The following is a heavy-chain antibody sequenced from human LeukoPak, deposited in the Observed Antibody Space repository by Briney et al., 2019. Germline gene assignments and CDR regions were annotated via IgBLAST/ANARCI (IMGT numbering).Heavy chain of an antibody. CDR2: INPSGGST. Sequence: GASVKVSCKASGYTFTSYYMHWVRQAPGQGLEWMEIINPSGGSTSYAQKFQGRVTMTRDTSTSTVYMELNSLRSEDTAVYYCARNVRDTGTFDYWGQGTLVTVSS. D-gene: IGHD5-18*01. CDR1: GYTFTSYY. V-gene: IGHV1-46*01. CDR3: ARNVRDTGTFDY. J-gene: IGHJ4*02.